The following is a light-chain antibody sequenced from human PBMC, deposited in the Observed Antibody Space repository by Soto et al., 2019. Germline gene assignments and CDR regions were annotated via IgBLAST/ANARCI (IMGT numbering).Light chain of an antibody. CDR3: QQYNSYSPWT. V-gene: IGKV1-5*01. Sequence: DIQMTQSPSSLAASVGDRVTITCRYSQGISSWLAWDQQKPGKAPKLLIYDASSLESGVPSRFSGSGSGTEFTLTISSLQPDDFATYYCQQYNSYSPWTFGQGTKVDIK. J-gene: IGKJ1*01. CDR1: QGISSW. CDR2: DAS.